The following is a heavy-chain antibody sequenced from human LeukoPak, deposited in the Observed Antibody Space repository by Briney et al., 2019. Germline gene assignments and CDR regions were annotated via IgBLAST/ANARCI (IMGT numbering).Heavy chain of an antibody. CDR1: GFTFTSYS. CDR2: ISSDTSTR. Sequence: GGSLRLSCAASGFTFTSYSMNWVRRAPGKGLEWVSYISSDTSTRYYADSVKGRFTISRDNAKNSLYLQMNSLRAEDTAIYYCAQSFDNWGQGILVTVSS. CDR3: AQSFDN. V-gene: IGHV3-48*01. J-gene: IGHJ4*02.